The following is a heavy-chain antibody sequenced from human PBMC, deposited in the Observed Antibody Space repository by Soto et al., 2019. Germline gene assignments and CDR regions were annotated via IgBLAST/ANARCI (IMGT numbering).Heavy chain of an antibody. J-gene: IGHJ6*02. CDR3: ARDNDSSGYYFPDPLYYYYYGMDV. CDR1: GYTFTSYA. CDR2: INAGNGNT. V-gene: IGHV1-3*01. Sequence: ASVKVSCKASGYTFTSYAMHWVRQAPGQRLEWMGWINAGNGNTKYSQKFQGRVTITRDTSASTAYMELSSLRSEDTAVYYCARDNDSSGYYFPDPLYYYYYGMDVWGQGTTVTVSS. D-gene: IGHD3-22*01.